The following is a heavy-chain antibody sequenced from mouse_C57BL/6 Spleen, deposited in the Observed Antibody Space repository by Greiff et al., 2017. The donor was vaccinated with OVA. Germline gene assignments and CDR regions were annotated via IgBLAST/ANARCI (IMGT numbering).Heavy chain of an antibody. CDR2: INPNYGTT. CDR3: ARGGVATNYYAMDY. CDR1: GYSFTDYN. D-gene: IGHD1-1*01. J-gene: IGHJ4*01. Sequence: VHVKQSGPELVKPGASVKISCKASGYSFTDYNMNWVKQSNGKSLEWIGVINPNYGTTSYNQKFKGKATLTVDQSSSTAYMQLNSLTSEDSAVYYCARGGVATNYYAMDYWGQGTSVTVSS. V-gene: IGHV1-39*01.